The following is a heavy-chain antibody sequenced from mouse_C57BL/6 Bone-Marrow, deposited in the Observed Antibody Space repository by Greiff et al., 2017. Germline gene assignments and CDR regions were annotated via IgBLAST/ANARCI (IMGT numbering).Heavy chain of an antibody. CDR3: ARSGPLGRSFDY. D-gene: IGHD4-1*01. J-gene: IGHJ2*01. CDR2: IYPTSGGT. V-gene: IGHV1-55*01. CDR1: GYTFTSYW. Sequence: QVQLQQSGAELVKPGASVKMSCKASGYTFTSYWITWVKQRPGQGLEWIGDIYPTSGGTNYNEKFKSKAILTVDTSSNTAYMQLSSLTSEDSAVFYCARSGPLGRSFDYWGQGTTLTVSS.